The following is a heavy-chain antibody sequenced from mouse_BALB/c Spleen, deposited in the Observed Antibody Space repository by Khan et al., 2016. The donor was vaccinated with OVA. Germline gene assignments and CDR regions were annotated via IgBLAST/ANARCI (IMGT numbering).Heavy chain of an antibody. CDR2: ISSGGSFT. Sequence: EVELVESGGDLVKPGGSLKLSCAASGFTFSDYGMSWVRQTPEKRLEWVATISSGGSFTYYLDSVKGRFTISRDSAKNTLNLQMSSLRSEDTAMYYCTRTPVYYGSNYFDQWGQGTSLTVSS. V-gene: IGHV5-9-3*01. J-gene: IGHJ2*03. D-gene: IGHD1-1*01. CDR3: TRTPVYYGSNYFDQ. CDR1: GFTFSDYG.